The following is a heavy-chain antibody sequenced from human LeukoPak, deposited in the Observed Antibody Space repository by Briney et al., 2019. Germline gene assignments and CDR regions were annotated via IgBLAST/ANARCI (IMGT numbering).Heavy chain of an antibody. J-gene: IGHJ4*02. CDR3: AKRSSQSYSLDY. Sequence: GGSLRLSCAASGFTFNNYAMSWVRQAPGKGLEWVSAISSGGNNTYYADSVKGRFTISRDNSKSTLYFQMNSLRAEDTALYYCAKRSSQSYSLDYWGQGILVTVSP. D-gene: IGHD3-10*01. CDR1: GFTFNNYA. V-gene: IGHV3-23*01. CDR2: ISSGGNNT.